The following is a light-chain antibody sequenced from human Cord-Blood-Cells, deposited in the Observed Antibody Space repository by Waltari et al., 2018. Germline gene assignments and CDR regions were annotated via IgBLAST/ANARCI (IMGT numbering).Light chain of an antibody. CDR1: RSVLYCSNNKND. Sequence: DSVMTQCPHSLAVSLCERATTTSNSGRSVLYCSNNKNDLAWYQQKPGQPPKLLIYWASTRESGLPDRFSGSGSRTDSTLTISSLQAEDVAVYYCQQYYSTPYTFGQGTKLEIK. CDR2: WAS. CDR3: QQYYSTPYT. J-gene: IGKJ2*01. V-gene: IGKV4-1*01.